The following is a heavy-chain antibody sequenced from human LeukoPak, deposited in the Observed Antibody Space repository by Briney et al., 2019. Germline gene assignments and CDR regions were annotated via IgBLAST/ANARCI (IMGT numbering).Heavy chain of an antibody. V-gene: IGHV1-18*01. CDR2: ISAYSGNT. D-gene: IGHD1-26*01. CDR3: ARVLVGATAPGDY. J-gene: IGHJ4*02. Sequence: ASVKVSCKASGYTFISYAFSWVRQAPGQGLEWMGWISAYSGNTNYAQNLQGRVTMTTDTSTSTAYMELRSLRSDDTAVYYCARVLVGATAPGDYWGQGTLVTVSS. CDR1: GYTFISYA.